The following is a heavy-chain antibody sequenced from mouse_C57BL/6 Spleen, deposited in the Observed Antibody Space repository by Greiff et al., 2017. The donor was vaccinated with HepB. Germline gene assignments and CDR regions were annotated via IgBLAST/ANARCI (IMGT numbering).Heavy chain of an antibody. J-gene: IGHJ2*01. Sequence: VKLMESGAELVRPGASVTLSCKASGYTFTDYEMHWVKQTPVHGLEWIGAIDPETGGTAYNQKFKGKAILTADKSSSTAYMELRSLTSEDSAVYYCTRNYGNVFDYWGQGTTLTVSS. V-gene: IGHV1-15*01. CDR1: GYTFTDYE. D-gene: IGHD2-1*01. CDR2: IDPETGGT. CDR3: TRNYGNVFDY.